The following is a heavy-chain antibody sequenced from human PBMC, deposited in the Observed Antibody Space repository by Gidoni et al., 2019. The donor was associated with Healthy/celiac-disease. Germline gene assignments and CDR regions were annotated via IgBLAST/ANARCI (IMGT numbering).Heavy chain of an antibody. J-gene: IGHJ2*01. V-gene: IGHV4-34*01. CDR1: GGSFSGYY. CDR3: ARGVKRGYSYGLGYFDL. D-gene: IGHD5-18*01. Sequence: QVQLQQWGAGLLKPSDTLSLTCAVYGGSFSGYYLSWIRQPPGQGLEGIGEVNHSGCTNYNPSLKSRVTISVDTSKNQFSLKLSSVTAADTAVYYCARGVKRGYSYGLGYFDLWGRGTLVTVSS. CDR2: VNHSGCT.